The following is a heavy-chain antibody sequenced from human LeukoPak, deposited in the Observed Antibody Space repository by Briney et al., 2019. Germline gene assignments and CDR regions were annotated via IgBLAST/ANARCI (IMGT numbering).Heavy chain of an antibody. V-gene: IGHV1-46*01. J-gene: IGHJ4*02. CDR1: GSSITSYY. D-gene: IGHD2-15*01. Sequence: ASVKVSCKASGSSITSYYMHWVRQAPGQALEWMGIIHPSGGSTSYAQKFQGRVTMTRDTSTSTVYMELSSLISEDAAVYYCGRAQYCSGDAIHDLDYSGQGTLVTVSS. CDR3: GRAQYCSGDAIHDLDY. CDR2: IHPSGGST.